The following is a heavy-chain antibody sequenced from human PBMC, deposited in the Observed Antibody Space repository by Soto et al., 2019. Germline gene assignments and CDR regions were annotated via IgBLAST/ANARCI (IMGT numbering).Heavy chain of an antibody. V-gene: IGHV3-9*01. CDR2: ISWNSSSI. CDR1: GFTFDDYV. Sequence: EVQLVESGGGLVQPGRSLRLSCVASGFTFDDYVMHWVRQAPGKGLEWVSGISWNSSSIDYAASVKGRFTISRDNAKNPQLLQMHSLRAEDTALYYCAKDKSGYLPYYFDYWCQGTRVTVSS. J-gene: IGHJ4*02. D-gene: IGHD3-22*01. CDR3: AKDKSGYLPYYFDY.